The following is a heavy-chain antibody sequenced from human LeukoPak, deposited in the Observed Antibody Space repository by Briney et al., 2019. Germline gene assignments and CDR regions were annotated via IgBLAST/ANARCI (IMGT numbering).Heavy chain of an antibody. CDR1: GGSISSTSYY. CDR3: ARAPIMITFGGVIPDDAFDI. CDR2: IYTSGST. Sequence: SETLSLTCTVSGGSISSTSYYWGWIRQPPGKGLEWIGRIYTSGSTNYNPSLKSRVTMSVDTSKNQFSLKLSSVTAADTAVYYCARAPIMITFGGVIPDDAFDIWGQGTMVTVSS. D-gene: IGHD3-16*02. J-gene: IGHJ3*02. V-gene: IGHV4-61*05.